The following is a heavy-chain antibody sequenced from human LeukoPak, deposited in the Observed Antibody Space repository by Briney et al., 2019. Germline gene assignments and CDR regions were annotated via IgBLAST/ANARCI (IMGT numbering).Heavy chain of an antibody. Sequence: SETLSLTCTVSGGSISSYYWSWIRQPPGKGLEWIGYIYYSRSTNYNPSLKSRVTISVDTSKNQFSLKLSSVTAADTAVYYCARDLLGSYYYDSSGYSRYYYYGMDVWGQGTTVTVSS. CDR1: GGSISSYY. CDR3: ARDLLGSYYYDSSGYSRYYYYGMDV. V-gene: IGHV4-59*12. D-gene: IGHD3-22*01. CDR2: IYYSRST. J-gene: IGHJ6*02.